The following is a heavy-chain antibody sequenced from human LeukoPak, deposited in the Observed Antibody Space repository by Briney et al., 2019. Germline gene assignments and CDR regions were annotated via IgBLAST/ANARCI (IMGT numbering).Heavy chain of an antibody. J-gene: IGHJ5*02. CDR2: ISTTGGA. V-gene: IGHV4-4*07. D-gene: IGHD3-3*01. CDR3: ARSSSITIFGVINWFDP. Sequence: SETLSLTCTVSGGSISSYYWSWIRQSAGKGLEWIGRISTTGGASYNPSLKSRLTMSVDTSKNQFSLTLSYETAADTAVYYCARSSSITIFGVINWFDPWGQGTLVTVSS. CDR1: GGSISSYY.